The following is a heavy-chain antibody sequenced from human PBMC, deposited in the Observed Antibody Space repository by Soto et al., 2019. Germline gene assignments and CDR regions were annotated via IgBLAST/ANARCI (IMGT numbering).Heavy chain of an antibody. Sequence: GSLRLSCAASGFTFSSYAMSWVRQAPGKGLGWVSAISGSGGSTYYADSVKGRFTISRDNSKNTLYLQMNSLRAEDTAVYYCAKDRLIAVSRGAFDIWGQGTMVTVSS. CDR2: ISGSGGST. V-gene: IGHV3-23*01. CDR3: AKDRLIAVSRGAFDI. J-gene: IGHJ3*02. D-gene: IGHD6-19*01. CDR1: GFTFSSYA.